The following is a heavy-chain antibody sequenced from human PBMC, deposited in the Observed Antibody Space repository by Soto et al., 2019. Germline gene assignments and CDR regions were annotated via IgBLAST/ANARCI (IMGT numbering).Heavy chain of an antibody. D-gene: IGHD1-26*01. Sequence: ASVKVSCKASGYSFTDYYMHWVRQAPGQGLEWMGWVNPHSGGTNYAREFQGRVSMTRDTSINTAYMELSRLRSDDTAVYYCASLSWSYYNNVDHWGQGALVTAPQ. J-gene: IGHJ4*02. CDR1: GYSFTDYY. CDR2: VNPHSGGT. V-gene: IGHV1-2*02. CDR3: ASLSWSYYNNVDH.